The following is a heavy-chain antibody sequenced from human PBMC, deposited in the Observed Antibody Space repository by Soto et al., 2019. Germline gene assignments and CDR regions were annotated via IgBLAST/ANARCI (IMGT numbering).Heavy chain of an antibody. CDR2: IWYDGSNK. J-gene: IGHJ5*02. CDR1: GFTFSSYG. V-gene: IGHV3-33*01. Sequence: QVRLVESGGGVVQPGRSLRLSCAASGFTFSSYGMHWVRQAPGKGLEWVAVIWYDGSNKYYADSVKGRFTISRDNSKNTLYLQMNSLRAEDTAVYYCARDQHSELGGWFDPWGQGTLVTVSS. D-gene: IGHD3-10*01. CDR3: ARDQHSELGGWFDP.